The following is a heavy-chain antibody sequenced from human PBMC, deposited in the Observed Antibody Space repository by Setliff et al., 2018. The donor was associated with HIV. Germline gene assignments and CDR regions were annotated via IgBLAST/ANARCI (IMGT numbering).Heavy chain of an antibody. CDR1: GGTSSSYT. J-gene: IGHJ4*02. CDR2: ISGYNGNT. D-gene: IGHD2-15*01. CDR3: ARGLPDCSGGNCYPYRFDY. V-gene: IGHV1-18*01. Sequence: ASVKVSCKSSGGTSSSYTISWVRQAPGQGLEWLGWISGYNGNTNYAQKFQGRVTLTTDTATSTAYMELSSLRSDDTAVYYCARGLPDCSGGNCYPYRFDYWGQGTLVTVSS.